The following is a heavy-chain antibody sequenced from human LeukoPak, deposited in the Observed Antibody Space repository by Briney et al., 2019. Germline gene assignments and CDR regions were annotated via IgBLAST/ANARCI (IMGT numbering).Heavy chain of an antibody. Sequence: GGSLRLSCAASGFTFSIYSMNWVRQAPGKGLEWVSVVGTDDATFYRDSVKGRFTISRDNSKNTLSLQMNSLRLEDTAVYYCAKDSWSKNGIFDPFDIWGQGTMVTVSS. J-gene: IGHJ3*02. CDR2: VGTDDAT. CDR1: GFTFSIYS. V-gene: IGHV3-23*01. D-gene: IGHD1-14*01. CDR3: AKDSWSKNGIFDPFDI.